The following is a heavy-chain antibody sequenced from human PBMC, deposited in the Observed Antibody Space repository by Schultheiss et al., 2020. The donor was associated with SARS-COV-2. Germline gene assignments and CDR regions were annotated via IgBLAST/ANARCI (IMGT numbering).Heavy chain of an antibody. CDR2: ISYDGSNK. J-gene: IGHJ4*02. V-gene: IGHV3-30*03. D-gene: IGHD5-18*01. Sequence: GGSLRLSCAASGFTFSSYGMHWVRQAPGKGLEWVAVISYDGSNKYYADSVKGRFTISRDNSKNTLYLQMNSLRAEDTAVYYCARIYSYRSDWGQGTLVTVSS. CDR3: ARIYSYRSD. CDR1: GFTFSSYG.